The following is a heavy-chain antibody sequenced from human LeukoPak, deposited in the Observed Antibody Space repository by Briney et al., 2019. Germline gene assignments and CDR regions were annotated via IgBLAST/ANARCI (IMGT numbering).Heavy chain of an antibody. V-gene: IGHV1-18*01. Sequence: ASVNVSCKASVYTFTSYGISWVRQAPGQGLEWMEWISAYKGNTNYAQKLQGRVTMTTDTSTSTAYMELRSLRSDDTAVYYCASGGYYYDSSEAAFDIWGQGTMVTVSS. CDR2: ISAYKGNT. J-gene: IGHJ3*02. D-gene: IGHD3-22*01. CDR1: VYTFTSYG. CDR3: ASGGYYYDSSEAAFDI.